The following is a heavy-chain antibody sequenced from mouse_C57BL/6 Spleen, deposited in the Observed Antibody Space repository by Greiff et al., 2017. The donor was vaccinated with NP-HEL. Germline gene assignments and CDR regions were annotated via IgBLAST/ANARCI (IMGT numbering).Heavy chain of an antibody. D-gene: IGHD1-1*01. CDR1: GYSITSGYY. CDR3: ARRYYSSDCYWFAY. Sequence: EVQLVESGPGLVKPSQSLSLTCSVTGYSITSGYYWNWIRQFPGNQLEWMGYISYDGSNNYNPSLKNRTSITPDTSTNQFVQKLHSVTTEDKATCYCARRYYSSDCYWFAYWGQGTLVTVSA. V-gene: IGHV3-6*01. J-gene: IGHJ3*01. CDR2: ISYDGSN.